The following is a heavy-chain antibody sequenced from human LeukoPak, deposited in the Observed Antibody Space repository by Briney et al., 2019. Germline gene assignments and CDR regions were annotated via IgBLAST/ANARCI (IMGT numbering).Heavy chain of an antibody. J-gene: IGHJ3*02. CDR2: MWNDGSNK. CDR3: ARDGTGVVVPAAMGGFDI. CDR1: GFTFSSYG. V-gene: IGHV3-33*01. Sequence: GGSLRLSCAASGFTFSSYGMHWVRQAPGKGLEWVAVMWNDGSNKYYADSVKGRFTISRDNSKNTLYLQMNSLRAEDTAVYYCARDGTGVVVPAAMGGFDIWGQGTMVTVSS. D-gene: IGHD2-2*01.